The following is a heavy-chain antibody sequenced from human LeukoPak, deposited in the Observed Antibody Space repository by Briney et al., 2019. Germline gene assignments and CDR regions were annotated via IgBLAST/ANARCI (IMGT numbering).Heavy chain of an antibody. D-gene: IGHD3-22*01. Sequence: ASVKVSCKASGGTFSSYAISWVRQAPGQGLEWMGGIIPIFGTANYAQKFQGRVTITADKSTSTAYMELSSLRSEDTAVYYCARGYDSSGYYYPRWFDPWGQGTLATVSS. V-gene: IGHV1-69*06. CDR2: IIPIFGTA. CDR3: ARGYDSSGYYYPRWFDP. J-gene: IGHJ5*02. CDR1: GGTFSSYA.